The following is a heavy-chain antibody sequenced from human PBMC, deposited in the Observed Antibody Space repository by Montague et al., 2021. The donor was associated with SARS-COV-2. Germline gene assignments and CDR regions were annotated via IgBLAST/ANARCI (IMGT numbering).Heavy chain of an antibody. CDR3: ARVPLHFDGFDY. D-gene: IGHD3-9*01. Sequence: SETLSLTCAVHGGSLTNHYWTWVRQPPGNGLEWVGEVNQSGRTTHYNPSLRSRVTISVDRSNNQVSLTLESVTAADTAVYYCARVPLHFDGFDYWGQGSLVTVSS. CDR1: GGSLTNHY. V-gene: IGHV4-34*01. J-gene: IGHJ4*02. CDR2: VNQSGRTT.